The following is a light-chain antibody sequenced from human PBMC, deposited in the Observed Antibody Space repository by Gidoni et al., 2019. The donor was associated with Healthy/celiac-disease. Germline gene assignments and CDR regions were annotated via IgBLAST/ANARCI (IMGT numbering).Light chain of an antibody. J-gene: IGKJ4*01. CDR1: QSLLDRDDGNTY. CDR3: MQRIEFPVT. CDR2: TVS. Sequence: DIVMTQTPLSLPVTPGEPASISCRSSQSLLDRDDGNTYLDWYLQKPGQSPQLLVYTVSYRASGVPDRFSGSGSGTDFTLKISRVEAEDVGVYYCMQRIEFPVTFGGXTKVEIK. V-gene: IGKV2-40*01.